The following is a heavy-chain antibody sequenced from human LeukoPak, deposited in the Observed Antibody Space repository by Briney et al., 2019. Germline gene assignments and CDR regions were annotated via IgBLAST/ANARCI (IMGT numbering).Heavy chain of an antibody. CDR1: GFTFGSYA. Sequence: GGSLRLSCTTSGFTFGSYAMTWVRQAPGKGLEWVANIKQDGSEKYYVDSVKGRFTISRDNAKNSLYLQMNSLRAEDTAVYYCARDGSTSCYTDWGQGTLVTVSS. D-gene: IGHD2-2*02. CDR3: ARDGSTSCYTD. CDR2: IKQDGSEK. J-gene: IGHJ4*02. V-gene: IGHV3-7*01.